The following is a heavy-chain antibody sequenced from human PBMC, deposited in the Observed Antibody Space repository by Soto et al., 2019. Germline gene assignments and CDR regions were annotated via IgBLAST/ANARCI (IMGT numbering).Heavy chain of an antibody. J-gene: IGHJ4*02. CDR3: TTDIGLHSPYYYDSSGYYCDY. CDR1: GFTFSNAW. CDR2: IKSKTDGGTT. D-gene: IGHD3-22*01. V-gene: IGHV3-15*07. Sequence: GGSLRLSCAASGFTFSNAWMNWVRQAPGKGLEWVGRIKSKTDGGTTDYAAPVKGRFTISRDDSKNTLYLQMNSLKTEDTAVYYCTTDIGLHSPYYYDSSGYYCDYWGQGTLVTVSS.